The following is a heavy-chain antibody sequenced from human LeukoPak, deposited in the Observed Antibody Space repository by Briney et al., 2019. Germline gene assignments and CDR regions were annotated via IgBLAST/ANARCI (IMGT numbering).Heavy chain of an antibody. Sequence: GRSLRLSCAASGFTFDDYAMHWVRQAPGKGLEWVSGISWNSGSIDYADSVKGRFTISRDNTKNSLYLQMNSLRVEDTAVFYCARDQYDTWSRRGNFDSWGQGTLVIVSS. V-gene: IGHV3-9*01. CDR1: GFTFDDYA. CDR3: ARDQYDTWSRRGNFDS. D-gene: IGHD3-3*01. CDR2: ISWNSGSI. J-gene: IGHJ4*02.